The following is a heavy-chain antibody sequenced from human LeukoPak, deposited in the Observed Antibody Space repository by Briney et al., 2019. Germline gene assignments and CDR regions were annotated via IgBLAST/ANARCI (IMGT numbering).Heavy chain of an antibody. CDR3: ASHDFWSGFWDY. J-gene: IGHJ4*02. CDR2: IYYSGST. Sequence: LRLSCAASGFTVSSNYMSWIRQHPGKGLEWIGYIYYSGSTYDNPSLKSRVTISVDTSKNQFSLKLSSVTAADTAVYYCASHDFWSGFWDYWGQGTLVTVSS. CDR1: GFTVSSNY. V-gene: IGHV4-31*02. D-gene: IGHD3-3*01.